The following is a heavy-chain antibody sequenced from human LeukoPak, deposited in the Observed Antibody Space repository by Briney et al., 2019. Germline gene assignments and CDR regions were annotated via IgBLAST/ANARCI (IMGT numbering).Heavy chain of an antibody. Sequence: GGSLRLSCAASGFTFTSYAMSWVRQAPGKGLEWVSAITGTGGSTYYAASVKGRFTVSRDNSKNTLYLQMSSLRAEDTAMYYCAKVRDTRDWYKDAFDIWGQGTRVTVSS. CDR3: AKVRDTRDWYKDAFDI. J-gene: IGHJ3*02. CDR2: ITGTGGST. D-gene: IGHD6-19*01. CDR1: GFTFTSYA. V-gene: IGHV3-23*01.